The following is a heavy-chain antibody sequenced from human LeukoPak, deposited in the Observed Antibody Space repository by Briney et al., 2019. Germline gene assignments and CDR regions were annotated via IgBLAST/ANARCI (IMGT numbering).Heavy chain of an antibody. V-gene: IGHV4-59*13. Sequence: SETLSLTCTVSGGSISSYYWSWIRQPPGKGLEWIGYIYSSGNTNYNPSLKSRVTISLDTSKNQFSLKLTSVTAADAAVYYCARDNPVAGTTYYYYGMDVWGQGTTVTVSS. CDR1: GGSISSYY. CDR2: IYSSGNT. D-gene: IGHD6-19*01. J-gene: IGHJ6*02. CDR3: ARDNPVAGTTYYYYGMDV.